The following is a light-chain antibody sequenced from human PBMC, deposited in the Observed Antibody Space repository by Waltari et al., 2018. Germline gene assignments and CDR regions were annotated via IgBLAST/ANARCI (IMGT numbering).Light chain of an antibody. Sequence: EIVLTQSPATLSLSRAERATLSCRASQSVSTSLGWYQQIPCQATRLLIYDLSSRATDIPARFSGSGSGTDFTLTISSLEPEDFVVYYCQQRSNWPSITFGQGTRLEIK. CDR2: DLS. CDR3: QQRSNWPSIT. V-gene: IGKV3-11*01. CDR1: QSVSTS. J-gene: IGKJ5*01.